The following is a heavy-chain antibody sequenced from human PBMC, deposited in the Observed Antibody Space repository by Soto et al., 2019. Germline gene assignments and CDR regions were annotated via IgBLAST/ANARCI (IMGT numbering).Heavy chain of an antibody. J-gene: IGHJ4*02. Sequence: GGSMSLSCAASGFTFSSYGMHRVRQAPGKGLEWVAVISYDGSNKYYADSVKGRFTISRDNSKNTLYLQMNSLRAEDTAVYYCANSAHYYYDSSGSGPFDYWGQGTLVTVSS. CDR2: ISYDGSNK. D-gene: IGHD3-22*01. CDR1: GFTFSSYG. CDR3: ANSAHYYYDSSGSGPFDY. V-gene: IGHV3-30*18.